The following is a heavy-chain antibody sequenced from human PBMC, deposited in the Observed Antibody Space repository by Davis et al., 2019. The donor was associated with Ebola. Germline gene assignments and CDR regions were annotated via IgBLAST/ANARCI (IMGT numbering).Heavy chain of an antibody. CDR1: GGSISSHY. D-gene: IGHD3-22*01. Sequence: MPSETLSLTCTVSGGSISSHYWSWIRQPPGKGLEWIGYVYYSGSTNYNPSLKSRVTISVDTSKNQFSLKLSSVTAADTAVYYCARVGYYYDSSGYYRGAFDIWGQGTMVTVSS. CDR3: ARVGYYYDSSGYYRGAFDI. J-gene: IGHJ3*02. CDR2: VYYSGST. V-gene: IGHV4-59*11.